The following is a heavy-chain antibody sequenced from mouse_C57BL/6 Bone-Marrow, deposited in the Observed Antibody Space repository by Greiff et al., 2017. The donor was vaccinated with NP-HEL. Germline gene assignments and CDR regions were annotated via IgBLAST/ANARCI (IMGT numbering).Heavy chain of an antibody. CDR3: VRGHSPKEDY. CDR1: GFTFNTYA. Sequence: DVQLQESGGGLVQPKGSLKLSCAASGFTFNTYAMHWVRQAPGKGLEWVARLRSKSSNYATYYADSVKDRFTISRDDSQSMLYLQMNNLKTEDTAMYYCVRGHSPKEDYWGQGTSVTVSS. CDR2: LRSKSSNYAT. V-gene: IGHV10-3*01. D-gene: IGHD2-12*01. J-gene: IGHJ4*01.